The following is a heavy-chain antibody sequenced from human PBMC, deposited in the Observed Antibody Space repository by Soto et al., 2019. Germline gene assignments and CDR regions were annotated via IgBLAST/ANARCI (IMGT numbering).Heavy chain of an antibody. CDR2: ISGSGGST. D-gene: IGHD3-22*01. Sequence: EVQLLESGGGLVQPGGSLRLSCAASGFTFSSYAMSWVRQAPGKGLEWVSAISGSGGSTYYADSVKGRFTISRDNSKNTLYLQMNSLRADDTAVYYCAQSLYYYDSSGYYGYWGQGPLVTVSS. CDR1: GFTFSSYA. V-gene: IGHV3-23*01. CDR3: AQSLYYYDSSGYYGY. J-gene: IGHJ4*02.